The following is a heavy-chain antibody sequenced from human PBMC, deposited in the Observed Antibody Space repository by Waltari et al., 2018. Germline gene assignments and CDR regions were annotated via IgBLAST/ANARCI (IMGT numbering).Heavy chain of an antibody. J-gene: IGHJ4*02. CDR1: GFTFGDYA. Sequence: EVQLVESGGGLVQPGRSLRLSCTGSGFTFGDYAVSWFRQAPGKGLEGVAFIRSKAYGGTAEYAASVKGRFTMSRDDSRSIAYLQMNSLKTEDTAVYYCSRPYCSSTSCYSYYWSQGTLVTVSS. CDR2: IRSKAYGGTA. CDR3: SRPYCSSTSCYSYY. D-gene: IGHD2-2*01. V-gene: IGHV3-49*03.